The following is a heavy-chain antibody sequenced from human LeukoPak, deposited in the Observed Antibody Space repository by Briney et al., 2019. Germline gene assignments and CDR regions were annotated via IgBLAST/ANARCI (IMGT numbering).Heavy chain of an antibody. CDR2: ISYDGSNK. J-gene: IGHJ1*01. Sequence: GGSLSPSCVASGFAFSTYGMHWVRQAPGKGLEWVAVISYDGSNKYYADSVKGRFTISRDNSKNILFLQLNNLSAEDTAVYYWANLGECCGGDCYSMRWAFWGQGTLVTVSS. D-gene: IGHD2-21*02. V-gene: IGHV3-30*18. CDR3: ANLGECCGGDCYSMRWAF. CDR1: GFAFSTYG.